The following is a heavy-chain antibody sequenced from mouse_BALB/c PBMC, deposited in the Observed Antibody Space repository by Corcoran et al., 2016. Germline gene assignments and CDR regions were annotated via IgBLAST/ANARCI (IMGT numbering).Heavy chain of an antibody. D-gene: IGHD1-1*01. J-gene: IGHJ2*01. CDR2: INPYNDGT. CDR1: GQTFTSYV. CDR3: AIRVGGYYFDY. Sequence: EVQLQQAGPEPVKPGASVKMSCKASGQTFTSYVMPWVKQKPGQGLEWVGYINPYNDGTKYNKKFKGKATLTSDKSSSTAYMELSSLTSEDSAVYCCAIRVGGYYFDYWGQGTTLTVSS. V-gene: IGHV1S136*01.